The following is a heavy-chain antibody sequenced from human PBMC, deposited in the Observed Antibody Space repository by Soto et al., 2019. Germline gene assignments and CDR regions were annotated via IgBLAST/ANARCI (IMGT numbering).Heavy chain of an antibody. D-gene: IGHD1-26*01. CDR3: ARGVGATGWEFDY. J-gene: IGHJ4*02. CDR1: GFTFSSYW. CDR2: INNDGSST. V-gene: IGHV3-74*01. Sequence: EVQLVESGGGLVQPGGSLRLSCAASGFTFSSYWMHWVRQAPGKGLVWVSRINNDGSSTSYADSVKGRFTISRDNAKNTLYLQMNSLRAEDTAVYYCARGVGATGWEFDYWGQGTLVTVSS.